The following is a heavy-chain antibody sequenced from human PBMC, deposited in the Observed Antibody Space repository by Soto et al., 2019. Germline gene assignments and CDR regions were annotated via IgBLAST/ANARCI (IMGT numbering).Heavy chain of an antibody. CDR2: MNPNSGNT. CDR1: GYTFTSYD. Sequence: ASVKVSCKASGYTFTSYDINWVRQATGQGLEWMGWMNPNSGNTGYAQKFQGRVTMTRNTSISTAYMELSSLRSEDTAVYYCARAGIAARPLDLDYWGQGTLVTVSS. D-gene: IGHD6-6*01. CDR3: ARAGIAARPLDLDY. V-gene: IGHV1-8*01. J-gene: IGHJ4*02.